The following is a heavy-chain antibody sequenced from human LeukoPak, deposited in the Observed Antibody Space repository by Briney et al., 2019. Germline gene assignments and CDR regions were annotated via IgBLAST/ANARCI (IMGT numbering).Heavy chain of an antibody. Sequence: GGSLRLSCAASGFSFSRYTMSWVRQAPGKGLEWVSYITSGSDTRYYADSVKGRFTISRDDAKSSLYLQVNSLRAEDTAVYYCARAPTAGLIYYFDYWGRGTLVTVSS. CDR1: GFSFSRYT. CDR3: ARAPTAGLIYYFDY. V-gene: IGHV3-48*01. J-gene: IGHJ4*02. CDR2: ITSGSDTR. D-gene: IGHD2-8*01.